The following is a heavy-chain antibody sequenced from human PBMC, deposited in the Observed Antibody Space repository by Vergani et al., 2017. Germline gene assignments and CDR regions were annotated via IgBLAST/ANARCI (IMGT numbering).Heavy chain of an antibody. J-gene: IGHJ4*02. V-gene: IGHV3-23*04. CDR1: GFTFDDYA. CDR3: AGPQGTSAYYYGGFDY. D-gene: IGHD3-22*01. Sequence: EVQLVESGGGLVQPGRSLRLSCAASGFTFDDYAMHWVRQAPGKGLEWVSAISGSGGSTYYADSVKGRFTISRDNSKNTLSLQMNSLTAEDTAIYYCAGPQGTSAYYYGGFDYWGQGILVTVSS. CDR2: ISGSGGST.